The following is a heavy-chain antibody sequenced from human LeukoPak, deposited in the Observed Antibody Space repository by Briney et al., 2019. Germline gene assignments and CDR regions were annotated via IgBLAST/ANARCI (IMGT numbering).Heavy chain of an antibody. CDR2: IWYDGSNK. D-gene: IGHD4-11*01. CDR3: AKESRRAYSNYAVDY. V-gene: IGHV3-33*06. Sequence: GGSLRLSCAASGFTFSSYGMHWVRQAPGKGLEWVAVIWYDGSNKYYADSVKGRFTISRDNSKNTLYLRMNSLRAEDTAVYYCAKESRRAYSNYAVDYWGQGTLVTVSS. CDR1: GFTFSSYG. J-gene: IGHJ4*02.